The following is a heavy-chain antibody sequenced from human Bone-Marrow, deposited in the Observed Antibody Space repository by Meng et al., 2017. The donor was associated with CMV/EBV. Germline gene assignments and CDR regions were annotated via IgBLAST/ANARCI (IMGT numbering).Heavy chain of an antibody. CDR2: ISGSGSDSTI. Sequence: GASLKISCAASGFTFSDYYRTWIRQAPGKGLEWVSYISGSGSDSTIYYADSVKGRFTISRDNAKNSLYLQMSRLRVEDTAVYYCARPWGYWGQGTLVTVSS. V-gene: IGHV3-11*04. J-gene: IGHJ4*02. CDR1: GFTFSDYY. CDR3: ARPWGY. D-gene: IGHD7-27*01.